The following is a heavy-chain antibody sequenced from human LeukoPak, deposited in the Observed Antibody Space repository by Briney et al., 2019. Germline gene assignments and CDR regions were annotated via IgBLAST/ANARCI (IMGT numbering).Heavy chain of an antibody. J-gene: IGHJ4*02. CDR1: GGTFSSYA. V-gene: IGHV1-69*05. D-gene: IGHD4-23*01. CDR3: ARERTTVGDPDYFVY. CDR2: IIPIFGTA. Sequence: SVKVSCKASGGTFSSYAISWVRQAPGQGLEWMGRIIPIFGTANYAQKFQGRVTITTDESTSTAYMELSSLKSEDTAVYYCARERTTVGDPDYFVYWGQGTLVTVSS.